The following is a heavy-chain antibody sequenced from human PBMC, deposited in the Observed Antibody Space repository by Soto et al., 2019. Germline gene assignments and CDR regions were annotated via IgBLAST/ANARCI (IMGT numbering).Heavy chain of an antibody. D-gene: IGHD4-17*01. Sequence: QPGGSLRLSCAASGFTFSSYGMHRVRQAPGKGLEWVAVIWYDGSNKYYADSVKGRFTISRDNSKNTLYLQMNSLRAEDTAVYYCARDNDYGDYGDFDYWGQGTLVTVSS. CDR1: GFTFSSYG. CDR2: IWYDGSNK. V-gene: IGHV3-33*01. CDR3: ARDNDYGDYGDFDY. J-gene: IGHJ4*02.